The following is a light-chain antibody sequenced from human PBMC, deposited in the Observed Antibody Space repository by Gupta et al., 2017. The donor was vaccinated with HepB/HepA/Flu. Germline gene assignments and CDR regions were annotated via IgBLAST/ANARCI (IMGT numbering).Light chain of an antibody. V-gene: IGLV2-14*03. CDR3: SSYGTADI. CDR2: DVS. Sequence: APTQPASVSGSPGQSITISCTGTSNDIGSNKYVSWYQQFPGRAPKLMIYDVSNRPSGVSYRFSGSKSGNTASLTISGLQAEDEADYYCSSYGTADIFGTGTRVIVL. CDR1: SNDIGSNKY. J-gene: IGLJ1*01.